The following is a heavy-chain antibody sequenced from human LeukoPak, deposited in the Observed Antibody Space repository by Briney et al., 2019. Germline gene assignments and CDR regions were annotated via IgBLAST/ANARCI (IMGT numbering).Heavy chain of an antibody. CDR2: IKQDGSEK. V-gene: IGHV3-7*04. CDR3: ARENYYDSSGNDAFDV. CDR1: GFTFSTYW. Sequence: GSLRLSCTVSGFTFSTYWMTWVRQAPGKGLEWVANIKQDGSEKYYVDSVKGRFTITRDNAKKALYLEMNSLRVEDTALYYCARENYYDSSGNDAFDVWGQGTMVTVSS. J-gene: IGHJ3*01. D-gene: IGHD3-22*01.